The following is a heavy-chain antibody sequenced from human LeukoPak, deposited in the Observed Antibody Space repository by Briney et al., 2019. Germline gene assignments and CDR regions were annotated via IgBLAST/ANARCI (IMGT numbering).Heavy chain of an antibody. D-gene: IGHD6-13*01. CDR2: IYYSGST. CDR1: GGSISSYY. CDR3: ARLHRGGIAAAGPFQH. V-gene: IGHV4-59*08. J-gene: IGHJ1*01. Sequence: SETLSLTCTVSGGSISSYYWSWIRQPPGKGLEWIGYIYYSGSTNYNPSLKSRVTISVDTSKNQFSLKLSSVTAADTAVYYCARLHRGGIAAAGPFQHWGQGTLVTVSS.